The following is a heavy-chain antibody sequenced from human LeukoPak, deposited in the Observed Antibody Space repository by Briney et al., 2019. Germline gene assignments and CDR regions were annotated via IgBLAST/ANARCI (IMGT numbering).Heavy chain of an antibody. V-gene: IGHV4-59*01. CDR3: ARGIESYGDYGY. Sequence: SSETLSLTCTVSGGSISGSYWSWLRQPPGKGLEWLAYMYNSGSTNYNPSLKSRVTISIDTSKNQFSLKLSSLTAADTAIYSCARGIESYGDYGYWGQGILVTVSS. D-gene: IGHD4-17*01. CDR1: GGSISGSY. J-gene: IGHJ4*02. CDR2: MYNSGST.